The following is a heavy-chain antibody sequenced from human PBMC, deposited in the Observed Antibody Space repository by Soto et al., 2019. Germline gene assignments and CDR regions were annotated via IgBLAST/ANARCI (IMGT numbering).Heavy chain of an antibody. CDR2: IKQDGSEK. CDR3: ARGGSLPLYWLLNEDVDY. Sequence: PGGSLRLSCAASGFTFSSYWMSWVRQAPGKGLEWVANIKQDGSEKYYVDSVKGRFTISRDNAKNSLYLQMNSLRAEDTAVYYCARGGSLPLYWLLNEDVDYWGQGTLVTVSS. J-gene: IGHJ4*02. V-gene: IGHV3-7*01. CDR1: GFTFSSYW. D-gene: IGHD3-9*01.